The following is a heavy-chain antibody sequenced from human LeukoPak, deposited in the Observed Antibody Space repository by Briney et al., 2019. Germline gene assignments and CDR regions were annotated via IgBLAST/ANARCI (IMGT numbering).Heavy chain of an antibody. V-gene: IGHV4-59*08. D-gene: IGHD5-18*01. J-gene: IGHJ3*02. CDR3: ARLAVDTAMVGAFDI. CDR1: GGSFSGYY. CDR2: IYYSGST. Sequence: SETLSLTCAVYGGSFSGYYWSWIRQPPGKGLEWIGYIYYSGSTNYNPSLKSRVTISVDTSKNQFSLKLSSVTAADTAVYYCARLAVDTAMVGAFDIWGQGTMVTVSS.